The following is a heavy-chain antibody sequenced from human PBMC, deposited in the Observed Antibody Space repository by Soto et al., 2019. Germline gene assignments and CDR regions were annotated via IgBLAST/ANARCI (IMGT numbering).Heavy chain of an antibody. CDR1: GYTFSTSG. V-gene: IGHV1-18*01. CDR3: ARDTESNRYKD. CDR2: IRPDNGNI. Sequence: ASVKVSCKTSGYTFSTSGISWVRQAPGQVLEWVGWIRPDNGNIKSAQRLQGRVTLTTDTSASTAYMELRSLTSDDTAMYYCARDTESNRYKDWGQGTMVTVSS. J-gene: IGHJ1*01. D-gene: IGHD2-2*02.